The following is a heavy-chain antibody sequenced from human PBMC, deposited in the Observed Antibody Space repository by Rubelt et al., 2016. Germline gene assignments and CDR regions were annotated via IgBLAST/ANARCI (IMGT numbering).Heavy chain of an antibody. D-gene: IGHD3-22*01. CDR2: IDWDVDK. CDR1: GGSFSGYY. Sequence: LLKPSETLSITCAVYGGSFSGYYWSWIRQPPGKALEWLALIDWDVDKYYSTSLKTRLTISKDTSKNQVVLTMTNMDPVDTATYYCARMKSSGYYYDFWGQGTLVTVSS. J-gene: IGHJ4*02. V-gene: IGHV2-70*01. CDR3: ARMKSSGYYYDF.